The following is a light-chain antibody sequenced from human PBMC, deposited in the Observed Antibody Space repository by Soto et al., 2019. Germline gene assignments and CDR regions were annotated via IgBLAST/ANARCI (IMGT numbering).Light chain of an antibody. J-gene: IGKJ2*01. Sequence: QSXSTLSASVGDRVTITCRASQSVSSWLAWYQQKPGKAPKLLISDASSLESEAPSRFSGSGFGTEFTLTISSLQPDDFATYYCQHYNSYQYIFGQGTKVDIK. V-gene: IGKV1-5*01. CDR3: QHYNSYQYI. CDR1: QSVSSW. CDR2: DAS.